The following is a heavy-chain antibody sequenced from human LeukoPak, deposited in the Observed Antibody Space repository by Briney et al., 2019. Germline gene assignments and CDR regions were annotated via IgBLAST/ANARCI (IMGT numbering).Heavy chain of an antibody. D-gene: IGHD3-10*01. V-gene: IGHV1-69*05. J-gene: IGHJ5*02. CDR3: ARVYGSGSYYVAVNWFDP. Sequence: SVKVSCKASGGTFSSYDISWVRQAPGQGLGWMGGIIPIFGTANYAQKFQGRVTITTDESTSTAYMELSSLRSEDTAVYYCARVYGSGSYYVAVNWFDPWGQGTLVTVSS. CDR1: GGTFSSYD. CDR2: IIPIFGTA.